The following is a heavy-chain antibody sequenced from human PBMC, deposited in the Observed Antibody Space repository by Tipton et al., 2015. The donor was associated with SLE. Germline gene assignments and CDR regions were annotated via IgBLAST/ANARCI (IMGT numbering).Heavy chain of an antibody. CDR1: GFTFDDYA. V-gene: IGHV3-9*01. D-gene: IGHD3-10*01. Sequence: SLRLSCAASGFTFDDYAMHWVRQAPGKGLEWVSGISWNSGSIGYADSVKGRFTISRDNAKNSLYLRMNSLRAEDTALYYCAKVGGSGSRRCVQHWGQGTLVTVSS. CDR3: AKVGGSGSRRCVQH. CDR2: ISWNSGSI. J-gene: IGHJ1*01.